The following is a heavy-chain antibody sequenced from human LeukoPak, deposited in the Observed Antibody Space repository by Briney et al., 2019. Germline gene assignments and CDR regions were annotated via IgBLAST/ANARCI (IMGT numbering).Heavy chain of an antibody. Sequence: GGSLRLSCAASGFTFSDYYMSWIRQAPGKGLEWVSYISSSGSTIYYADSVKGRFTISRDNAKNSLYLQMNSLRAEDTAVYYCAREAGDVVVPAAPYYYYYGMDVWGQGTTVTVSS. D-gene: IGHD2-2*01. CDR3: AREAGDVVVPAAPYYYYYGMDV. V-gene: IGHV3-11*04. CDR1: GFTFSDYY. CDR2: ISSSGSTI. J-gene: IGHJ6*02.